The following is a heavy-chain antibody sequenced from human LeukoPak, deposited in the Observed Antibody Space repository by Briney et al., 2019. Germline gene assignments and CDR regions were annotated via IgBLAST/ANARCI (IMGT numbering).Heavy chain of an antibody. D-gene: IGHD2-8*01. V-gene: IGHV1-18*01. CDR1: GYTFTSYG. Sequence: ASVKVSCKASGYTFTSYGISWVRQAPGQGLEWMGWISAYNGNTNYAQKLQGRVTMTTDTSTSTAYMELRSLRSDDTAVYYCAVEGYCTNGVCYTSGWGQGTLVTVSS. CDR2: ISAYNGNT. CDR3: AVEGYCTNGVCYTSG. J-gene: IGHJ4*02.